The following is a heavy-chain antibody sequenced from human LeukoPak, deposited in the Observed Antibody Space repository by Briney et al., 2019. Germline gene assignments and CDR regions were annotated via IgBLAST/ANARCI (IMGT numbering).Heavy chain of an antibody. CDR3: ARRLHGDYAAFDY. V-gene: IGHV1-46*01. J-gene: IGHJ4*02. D-gene: IGHD4-17*01. Sequence: ASVKVSCKASGYTFTSYHMHWVRQAPGQGLEWMGIINPSGGTTNYAQKFRGRVTMTRDMSTSTVYMELSSLRSEDTAVYYCARRLHGDYAAFDYWGQGTLVTVSS. CDR2: INPSGGTT. CDR1: GYTFTSYH.